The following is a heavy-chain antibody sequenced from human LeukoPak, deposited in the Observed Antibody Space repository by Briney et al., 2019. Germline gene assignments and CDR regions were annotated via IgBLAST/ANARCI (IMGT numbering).Heavy chain of an antibody. J-gene: IGHJ4*02. D-gene: IGHD2-2*01. CDR1: GGTFSSSA. V-gene: IGHV1-69*13. CDR2: IIPIFGTA. Sequence: SVKVSCKASGGTFSSSAISWVRQAPGQGLEWMGGIIPIFGTANYAQKFQGRVTITADESTSTAYMELSSLRSEDTAVYYCARDVYCSSTTCSYYFDYWGQGTLVTVSS. CDR3: ARDVYCSSTTCSYYFDY.